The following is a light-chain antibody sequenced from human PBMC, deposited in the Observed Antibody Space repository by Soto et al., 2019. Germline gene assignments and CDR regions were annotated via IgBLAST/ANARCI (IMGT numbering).Light chain of an antibody. CDR3: QQRGSWPPSIT. CDR2: DAS. CDR1: QSVSHA. J-gene: IGKJ5*01. Sequence: EVVLTQSPATLSLSPGDRATLSCRASQSVSHALAGYQQKPGQAPRLLLHDASSRATGIPARFSGSGSETDFNLTISSLEPEDFAVYYCQQRGSWPPSITFGQGTRMEIK. V-gene: IGKV3-11*01.